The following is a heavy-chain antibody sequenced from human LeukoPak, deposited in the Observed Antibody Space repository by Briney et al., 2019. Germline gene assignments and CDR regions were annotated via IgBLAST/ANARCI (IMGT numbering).Heavy chain of an antibody. CDR3: ASYLVVVPD. J-gene: IGHJ1*01. Sequence: GGSLRLSCAASGFTFSSYSMNWVRQAPGKGLEWVSYISSSSSTIYYADSVKGRFTISRGNAKNSLYLQMSSLRAEDTAVYYCASYLVVVPDWGQGTLVTVSS. D-gene: IGHD2-2*01. V-gene: IGHV3-48*01. CDR1: GFTFSSYS. CDR2: ISSSSSTI.